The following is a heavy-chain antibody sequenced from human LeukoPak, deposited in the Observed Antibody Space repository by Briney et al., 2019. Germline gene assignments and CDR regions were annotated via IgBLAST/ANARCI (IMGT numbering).Heavy chain of an antibody. Sequence: SETLSLTCTVSGYSISSGYYWGWIRPPPGKGLEWIGSIYHSGSTYYNPSLKSRVPISVDTSKNQFSLKLSSVTAADTAVYYCARDGCSGGSCYYYNWFDPWGQGTLVTVSS. D-gene: IGHD2-15*01. CDR1: GYSISSGYY. J-gene: IGHJ5*02. V-gene: IGHV4-38-2*02. CDR2: IYHSGST. CDR3: ARDGCSGGSCYYYNWFDP.